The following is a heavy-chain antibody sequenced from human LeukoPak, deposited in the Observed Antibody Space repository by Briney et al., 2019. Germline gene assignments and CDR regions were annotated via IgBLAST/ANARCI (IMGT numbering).Heavy chain of an antibody. J-gene: IGHJ5*02. CDR3: ARDRYDMLPGYYQLTWFDP. V-gene: IGHV1-69*05. CDR1: GGTFIRYA. D-gene: IGHD3-9*01. Sequence: SVKVSCKASGGTFIRYAISWVRQAPGQGLDWMGGIIPTFGTANYAQKFQGRVTITTNESTSTAYMELSRLRSRDSAVYYCARDRYDMLPGYYQLTWFDPWGQGTLVTVSS. CDR2: IIPTFGTA.